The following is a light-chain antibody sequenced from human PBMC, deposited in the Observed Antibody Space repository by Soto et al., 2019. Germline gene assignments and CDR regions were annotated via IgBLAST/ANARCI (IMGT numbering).Light chain of an antibody. Sequence: DIQMTQSPSSVSSSVGDIFTITWRASQDITNWLAWYQQRPGKAPELLIYAASSLQRGVPSRFSGSGSGTDFTLTISRLQPEDSATYYCQQANSFPYTFGQGTKVDI. V-gene: IGKV1D-12*01. J-gene: IGKJ2*01. CDR2: AAS. CDR1: QDITNW. CDR3: QQANSFPYT.